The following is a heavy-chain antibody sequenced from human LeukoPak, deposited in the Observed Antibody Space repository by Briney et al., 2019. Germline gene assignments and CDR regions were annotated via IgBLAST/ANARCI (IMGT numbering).Heavy chain of an antibody. CDR2: INSDGSWT. J-gene: IGHJ4*02. Sequence: QTGGSLRLSCAASGNYWMHWVRQAPGKGLVWVSHINSDGSWTSYADSVKGRFTNSKDNAKNTVYLQMNSLRAEDTAVYYCVSFYETYWGRGTLVTVSS. CDR1: GNYW. D-gene: IGHD2/OR15-2a*01. CDR3: VSFYETY. V-gene: IGHV3-74*01.